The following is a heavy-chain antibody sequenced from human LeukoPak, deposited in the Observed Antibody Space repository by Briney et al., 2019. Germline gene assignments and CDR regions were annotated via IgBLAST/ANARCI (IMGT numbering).Heavy chain of an antibody. V-gene: IGHV3-21*01. CDR3: ASLYDILTGYDY. D-gene: IGHD3-9*01. J-gene: IGHJ4*02. CDR1: GFTFSSYG. CDR2: ISSSSSYI. Sequence: PGGSLRLSCAASGFTFSSYGMSWVRQAPGKGLEWVSSISSSSSYIYYADSVKGRFTISRDNAKNSLYLQMNSLRAEDTAVYYCASLYDILTGYDYWGQGTLVTVSS.